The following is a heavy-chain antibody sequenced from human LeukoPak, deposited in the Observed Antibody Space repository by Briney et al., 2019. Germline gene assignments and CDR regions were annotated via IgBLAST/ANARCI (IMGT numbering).Heavy chain of an antibody. CDR3: ATYRVGIRLWGRGTNYFDY. V-gene: IGHV4-34*01. Sequence: SETLSLTCAVYGGYFSGYYWSWIRQPPGKGLEWIGEINHSGSTNYNPSLKSRVTISVDTSKNQFSLKLSSVTAADTAVYYCATYRVGIRLWGRGTNYFDYWGQGTLVTVSS. CDR2: INHSGST. D-gene: IGHD5-18*01. CDR1: GGYFSGYY. J-gene: IGHJ4*02.